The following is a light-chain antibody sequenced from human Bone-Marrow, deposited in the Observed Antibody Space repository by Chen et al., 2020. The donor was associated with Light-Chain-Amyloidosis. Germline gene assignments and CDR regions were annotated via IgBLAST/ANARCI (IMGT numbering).Light chain of an antibody. J-gene: IGLJ3*02. V-gene: IGLV6-57*01. CDR3: QSYQGSGQGV. CDR2: EDD. CDR1: SGSIATNY. Sequence: NFMLTQPHSVSESPGKTVIISCTRSSGSIATNYVPWYQQRPGSSPTTVIYEDDQRPSGVPDRFSGSIDRSSNSSSLTISGLKTEDEADYYCQSYQGSGQGVFGGGTKLTVL.